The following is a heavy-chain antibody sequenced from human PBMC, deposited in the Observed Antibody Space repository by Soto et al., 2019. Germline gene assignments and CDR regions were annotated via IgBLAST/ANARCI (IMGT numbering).Heavy chain of an antibody. CDR2: MYYNGNI. J-gene: IGHJ5*02. V-gene: IGHV4-59*01. Sequence: SETLSLTCNVSCGSISNYYWTWVRQSPEKGLEWIGYMYYNGNINYNPSLKSRVTISIDTSKNQFSLTLKSATAADTAVYYCASGGNWFDPWGQGVLVTVS. CDR1: CGSISNYY. CDR3: ASGGNWFDP. D-gene: IGHD3-16*01.